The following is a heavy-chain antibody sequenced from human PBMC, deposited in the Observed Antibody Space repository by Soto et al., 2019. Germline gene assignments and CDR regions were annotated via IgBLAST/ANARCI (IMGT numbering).Heavy chain of an antibody. CDR2: IHFDGSTT. Sequence: EVQLVESGGGXXXXGXSLRLSCAASGFTFSSYWMHWVRQVPGKGLVWVSRIHFDGSTTHYAASVKGRFTISRDNAKNTLSLPMSRLRAEDTAVYYCARDACISGYSQFDYWGQGTLVTVSS. D-gene: IGHD5-12*01. CDR3: ARDACISGYSQFDY. V-gene: IGHV3-74*01. J-gene: IGHJ4*02. CDR1: GFTFSSYW.